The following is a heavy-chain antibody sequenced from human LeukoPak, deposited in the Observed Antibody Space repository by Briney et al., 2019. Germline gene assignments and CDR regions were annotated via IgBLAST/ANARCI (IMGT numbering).Heavy chain of an antibody. D-gene: IGHD5-12*01. CDR3: ARLPTYSGYESNWFDP. J-gene: IGHJ5*02. CDR2: ISAYNGNT. V-gene: IGHV1-18*04. CDR1: GYTFTSYG. Sequence: LRASVKVSCKASGYTFTSYGISWVRQAPGQGLEWMGWISAYNGNTNYAQKLQGRVTMTTDTSTSTAYMELRSLRSDDTAVYYCARLPTYSGYESNWFDPWGQGTLVTVSS.